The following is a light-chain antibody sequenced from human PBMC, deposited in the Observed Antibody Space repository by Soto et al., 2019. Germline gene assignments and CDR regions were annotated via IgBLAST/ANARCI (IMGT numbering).Light chain of an antibody. Sequence: DIVMAQSPDSLAVSLGERATIRCKSSQSVLYNSNNKNYLAWYQHKSGQAPRLLISGASAGATGIPARFSGSGSGTEFTLTISSLQSEDCAIYYCQQYHTWPITFGGGPRWIS. CDR3: QQYHTWPIT. V-gene: IGKV4-1*01. J-gene: IGKJ4*01. CDR2: GAS. CDR1: QSVLYNSNNKNY.